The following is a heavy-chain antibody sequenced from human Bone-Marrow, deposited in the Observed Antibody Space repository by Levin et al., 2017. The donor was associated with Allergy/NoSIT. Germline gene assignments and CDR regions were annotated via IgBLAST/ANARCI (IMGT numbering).Heavy chain of an antibody. Sequence: GESLKISCKASGYTFTNYYMHWVRQAPGQGLEWMGIINPSGGTTSYAQKFQGRVTMTRDTSTSTVYMELSSLRSEDTAVYYCARGTSCYANYWGQGTLVTVSS. V-gene: IGHV1-46*03. J-gene: IGHJ4*02. CDR3: ARGTSCYANY. D-gene: IGHD2-2*01. CDR1: GYTFTNYY. CDR2: INPSGGTT.